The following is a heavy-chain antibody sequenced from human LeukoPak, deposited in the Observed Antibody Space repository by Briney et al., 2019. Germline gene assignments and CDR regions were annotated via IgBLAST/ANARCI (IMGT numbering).Heavy chain of an antibody. CDR3: ASTVASGRPDY. Sequence: GGSLRLSCAASGFSFSSYGMHWVRQAPGKGLEWVAVISYDGSNKYYADSVKGRFTISRDNSKNTLYLQMNSLRAEDTAVYYCASTVASGRPDYWGQGTLVTVSS. D-gene: IGHD6-19*01. J-gene: IGHJ4*02. CDR1: GFSFSSYG. V-gene: IGHV3-30*03. CDR2: ISYDGSNK.